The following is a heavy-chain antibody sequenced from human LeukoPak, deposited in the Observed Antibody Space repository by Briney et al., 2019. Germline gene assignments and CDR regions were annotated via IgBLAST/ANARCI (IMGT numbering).Heavy chain of an antibody. Sequence: SETLSLTCAVYGGSFIGYYWSWIRQSPGKGLEWIGEINHSGSTNYNPSLKSRVTISVDTSKNQFSLKLSSVTAADTAVYYCARGRSWYGDSYFDYWGQGTLVTVSS. J-gene: IGHJ4*02. D-gene: IGHD4-17*01. CDR2: INHSGST. CDR1: GGSFIGYY. V-gene: IGHV4-34*01. CDR3: ARGRSWYGDSYFDY.